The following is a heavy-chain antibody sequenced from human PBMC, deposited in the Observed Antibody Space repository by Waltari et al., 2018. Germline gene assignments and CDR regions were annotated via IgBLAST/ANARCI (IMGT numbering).Heavy chain of an antibody. Sequence: EVQLLESGGGLVQPGGSLRLSCAASGFTFSSYAMSWVRQAPGKGLWWVSAMRGSGGSSYYADSVKGRFTISRDNSKNTLYLQMNSLRAEDTAVYYCAKSWTTRDAFDIWGQGTMVTVSS. CDR3: AKSWTTRDAFDI. CDR2: MRGSGGSS. D-gene: IGHD4-17*01. V-gene: IGHV3-23*01. CDR1: GFTFSSYA. J-gene: IGHJ3*02.